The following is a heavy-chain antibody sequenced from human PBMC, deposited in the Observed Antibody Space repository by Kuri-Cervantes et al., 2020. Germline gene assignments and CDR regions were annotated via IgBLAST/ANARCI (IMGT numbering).Heavy chain of an antibody. Sequence: GSLRLSCTVSGGSISSYYWSWIRQPPGKGLEWIGYIYYSGSTNYNPSLKSRVTISVDTSKNQFSLKLSSVTAADTAVYYCARADPLRYFDYWGQGTLVTVSS. CDR2: IYYSGST. J-gene: IGHJ4*02. CDR3: ARADPLRYFDY. V-gene: IGHV4-59*12. CDR1: GGSISSYY.